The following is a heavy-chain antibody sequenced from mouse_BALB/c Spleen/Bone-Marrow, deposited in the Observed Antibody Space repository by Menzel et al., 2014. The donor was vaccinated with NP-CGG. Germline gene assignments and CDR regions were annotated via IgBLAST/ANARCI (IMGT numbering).Heavy chain of an antibody. CDR2: INPESNTI. CDR3: ARLGYYGWFAY. D-gene: IGHD2-3*01. CDR1: GFDFSRYW. V-gene: IGHV4-1*02. Sequence: DVQLQVSGGGLAQPGGSLKLSCAASGFDFSRYWTSWVRQAPGKGLQWIGEINPESNTINYTPSLKDKFIISRDNAKNTLYLQMSKVTSVDTALYCCARLGYYGWFAYWGQGTLVTVSA. J-gene: IGHJ3*01.